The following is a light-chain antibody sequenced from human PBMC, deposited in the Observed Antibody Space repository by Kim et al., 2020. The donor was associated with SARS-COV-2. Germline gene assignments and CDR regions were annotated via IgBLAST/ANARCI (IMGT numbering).Light chain of an antibody. Sequence: QSVLTQPPSASGTPGQRVTISCSGSRSNIGSNYVYWYQQLPGAAPKLLIYENCQRPSGVPDRFSGSKSGTSASLAISGLRSEDEADYYCAAWDDSLSVHYVFGTGTKVTVL. V-gene: IGLV1-47*01. J-gene: IGLJ1*01. CDR3: AAWDDSLSVHYV. CDR2: ENC. CDR1: RSNIGSNY.